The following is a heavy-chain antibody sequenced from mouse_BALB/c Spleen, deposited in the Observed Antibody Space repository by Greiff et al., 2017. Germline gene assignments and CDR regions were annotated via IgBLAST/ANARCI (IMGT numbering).Heavy chain of an antibody. D-gene: IGHD2-12*01. Sequence: QVQLKQSGAELVRPGTSVKISCKASGYTFTNYWLGWVKQRPGHGLEWIGDIYPGGGYTNYNEKFKGKATLTADTSSSTAYMQLSSLTSEDSAVYFCARSAGYYYAMDYWGQGTSVTVSS. CDR3: ARSAGYYYAMDY. CDR1: GYTFTNYW. CDR2: IYPGGGYT. J-gene: IGHJ4*01. V-gene: IGHV1-63*02.